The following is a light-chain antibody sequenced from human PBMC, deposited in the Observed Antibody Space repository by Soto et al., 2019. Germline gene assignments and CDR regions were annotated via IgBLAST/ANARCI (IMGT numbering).Light chain of an antibody. CDR3: SSYTSSSTLV. V-gene: IGLV2-14*03. J-gene: IGLJ2*01. CDR1: SSDVGGSNY. Sequence: QSVLTQPASVSGSPGQSITISCTGTSSDVGGSNYVSWYQHHPGKAPKLMIFDVSYRPSGISNRFSGSKSGNTASLTISGLQAEDDGDYYCSSYTSSSTLVFGGGTKVTVL. CDR2: DVS.